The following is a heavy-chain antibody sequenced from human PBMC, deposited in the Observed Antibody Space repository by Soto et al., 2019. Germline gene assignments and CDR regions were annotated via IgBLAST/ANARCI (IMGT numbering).Heavy chain of an antibody. D-gene: IGHD6-25*01. J-gene: IGHJ6*03. Sequence: ASVKVSCKASGYTFTSYDINWVRQATGQGLGWMGWMNPNSGNTGYAQKFQGRVTMTRNTSISTAYMELSSLRSEDTAVYYCARLTLSGYYYYYMDVWGKGTTVTVSS. V-gene: IGHV1-8*01. CDR3: ARLTLSGYYYYYMDV. CDR1: GYTFTSYD. CDR2: MNPNSGNT.